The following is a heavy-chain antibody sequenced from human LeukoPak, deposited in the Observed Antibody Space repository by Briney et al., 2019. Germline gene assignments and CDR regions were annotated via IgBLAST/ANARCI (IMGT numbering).Heavy chain of an antibody. CDR1: GFTVSNNY. D-gene: IGHD6-19*01. J-gene: IGHJ4*02. CDR2: IYGGRNNT. V-gene: IGHV3-53*01. CDR3: AREFRQTYSSGWSLDY. Sequence: PGGSLRLSCAVSGFTVSNNYMSWVRQAPGKGLEWVSVIYGGRNNTVYADSVKGRFTISRDNSRNTIYLQIDSLRVEDTATYYCAREFRQTYSSGWSLDYWGQGTLVTVSS.